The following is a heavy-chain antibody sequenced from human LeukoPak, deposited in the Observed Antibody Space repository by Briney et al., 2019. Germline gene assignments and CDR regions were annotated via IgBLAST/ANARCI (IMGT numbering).Heavy chain of an antibody. Sequence: SETLSLTCAVYGVSFSGYYWSWIRQPPGKGLEWIGEINHSGSTNYNPSLKSRVTISVDTSKNQFSLKLSSVTAADTAVYYCARGQGIAAAGCLDYWGQGTLVTVSS. D-gene: IGHD6-13*01. V-gene: IGHV4-34*01. CDR3: ARGQGIAAAGCLDY. CDR1: GVSFSGYY. J-gene: IGHJ4*02. CDR2: INHSGST.